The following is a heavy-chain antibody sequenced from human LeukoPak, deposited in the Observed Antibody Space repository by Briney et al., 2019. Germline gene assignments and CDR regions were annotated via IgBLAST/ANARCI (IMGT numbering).Heavy chain of an antibody. J-gene: IGHJ6*03. Sequence: ASVKVSRKASGYTFTSYGISWVRQAPGQGLEWMGWISAYNGNTNYAQKLQGRVTMTTDTSTSTAYMELRSLRSDDTAVYYCARAPYYDSSGYYPWGNYYYYMDVWGKGTTVTVSS. D-gene: IGHD3-22*01. V-gene: IGHV1-18*01. CDR1: GYTFTSYG. CDR3: ARAPYYDSSGYYPWGNYYYYMDV. CDR2: ISAYNGNT.